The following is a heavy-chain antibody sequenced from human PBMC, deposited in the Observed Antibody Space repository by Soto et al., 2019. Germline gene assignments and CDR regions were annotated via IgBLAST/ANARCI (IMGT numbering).Heavy chain of an antibody. D-gene: IGHD3-22*01. CDR3: AKGADSSGYYNCDY. CDR1: GFTFSSYG. Sequence: QVQLVESGGGVVQPGRSLRLSCAASGFTFSSYGMHWVRQAPGKGLEWVAVISYDGSNKYYADSVKGRFTISRDNSKNTLYLQMNSLRAEDTAVYYCAKGADSSGYYNCDYWGQGTLVTVSS. V-gene: IGHV3-30*18. CDR2: ISYDGSNK. J-gene: IGHJ4*02.